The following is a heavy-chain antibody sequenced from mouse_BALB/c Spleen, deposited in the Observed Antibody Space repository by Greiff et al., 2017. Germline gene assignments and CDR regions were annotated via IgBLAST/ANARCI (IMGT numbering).Heavy chain of an antibody. V-gene: IGHV1-15*01. CDR2: IDPETGGT. Sequence: QVQLQQSGAELVRPGASVTLSCKASGYTFTDYEMHWVKQTPVHGLEWIGAIDPETGGTAYNQKFKGKATLTADKSSSTAYMELRSLTSEDSAVYYCTRRGYYPFDYWGQGTTLTVSS. CDR3: TRRGYYPFDY. CDR1: GYTFTDYE. J-gene: IGHJ2*01. D-gene: IGHD1-1*02.